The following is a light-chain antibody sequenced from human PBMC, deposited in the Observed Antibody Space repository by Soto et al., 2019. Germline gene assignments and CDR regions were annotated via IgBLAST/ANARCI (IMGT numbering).Light chain of an antibody. Sequence: EIVLTQSPATLSLSPGERATLSCRASQSVNNYLAWYQQKPGQAPRLLIYDAFNRATGIPARFSGSGSGTDFTLTISRLEPDDSAVYCCQQYNNWPLTFGPGTRLEIK. CDR2: DAF. V-gene: IGKV3-11*01. J-gene: IGKJ5*01. CDR1: QSVNNY. CDR3: QQYNNWPLT.